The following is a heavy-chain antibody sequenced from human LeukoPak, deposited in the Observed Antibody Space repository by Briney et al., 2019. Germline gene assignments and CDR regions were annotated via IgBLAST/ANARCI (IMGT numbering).Heavy chain of an antibody. CDR1: GFTFGDYA. CDR3: TRDGLWFGELLPGDY. V-gene: IGHV3-49*03. D-gene: IGHD3-10*01. Sequence: GGSLRLSCTASGFTFGDYAMSWFRQAPGKGLEWVGFIRSKAYGATTEYAASVKGRFTISRDDSKSIAYLQMNSLKTEDTAVYYCTRDGLWFGELLPGDYWGQGTLVTVSS. CDR2: IRSKAYGATT. J-gene: IGHJ4*02.